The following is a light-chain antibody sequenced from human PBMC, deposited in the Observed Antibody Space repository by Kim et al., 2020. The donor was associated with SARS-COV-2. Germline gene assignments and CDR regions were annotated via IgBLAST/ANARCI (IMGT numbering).Light chain of an antibody. J-gene: IGLJ1*01. CDR2: KDS. CDR1: ALQKKQ. CDR3: QSAYGSGTYV. V-gene: IGLV3-25*03. Sequence: VSPGKTARIHSSGEALQKKQNYWYQEKAGQAPRLLIYKDSERPAGIPERFSGSSSGTTVTLTISGVQEEDDADYYCQSAYGSGTYVFGTGTKVTVL.